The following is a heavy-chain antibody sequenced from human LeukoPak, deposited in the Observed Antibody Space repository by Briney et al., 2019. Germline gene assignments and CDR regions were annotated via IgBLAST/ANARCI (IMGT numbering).Heavy chain of an antibody. J-gene: IGHJ6*02. Sequence: SETLSLTCTVSGGSISSYYWSWIRQPPGKGLEWIGYIYYSGSTNYNPSLKSRVTISVDTSKNQFSLKLSSVTAADTAVYYCARESFRVTIFGVVESYGMDVWGQGTTVTVSS. D-gene: IGHD3-3*01. CDR3: ARESFRVTIFGVVESYGMDV. CDR2: IYYSGST. V-gene: IGHV4-59*01. CDR1: GGSISSYY.